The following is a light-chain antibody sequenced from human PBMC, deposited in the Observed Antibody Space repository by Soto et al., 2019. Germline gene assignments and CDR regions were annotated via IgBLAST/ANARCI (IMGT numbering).Light chain of an antibody. CDR1: QSVLFSSNNKNY. CDR2: WAS. J-gene: IGKJ4*01. Sequence: FVMTQSPDSLAVSLGERATINCKSSQSVLFSSNNKNYLAWYQQKPGQPPKLLISWASTRESGVPDRFSGSGSGTDFTLTISSLQAEDVAVYYCQQYYSPPLTFGGGTKVEIK. CDR3: QQYYSPPLT. V-gene: IGKV4-1*01.